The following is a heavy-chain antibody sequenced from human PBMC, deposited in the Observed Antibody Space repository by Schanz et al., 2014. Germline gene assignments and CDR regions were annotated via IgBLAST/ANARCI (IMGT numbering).Heavy chain of an antibody. CDR1: GGSISSGVW. CDR3: ARHRYSNYVYFDY. Sequence: QVQLQESGPGLVKPSGTLSLTCVVSGGSISSGVWWTWARQSPGKGLEWIGEIFHSGTTNYNPSRESRVTTAVATSKNQSSLKLSSVTAADTAVYYCARHRYSNYVYFDYWGQGTLVTVSS. V-gene: IGHV4-4*02. D-gene: IGHD4-4*01. J-gene: IGHJ4*02. CDR2: IFHSGTT.